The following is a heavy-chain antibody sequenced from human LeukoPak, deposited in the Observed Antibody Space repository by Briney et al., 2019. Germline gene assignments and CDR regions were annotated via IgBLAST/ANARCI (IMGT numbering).Heavy chain of an antibody. D-gene: IGHD3-16*01. V-gene: IGHV3-23*01. CDR3: AKEPLKGGAFDI. Sequence: GGSLRLSCAASGFTFRIYSMSWVRQAPGKGLEWVSGIGGLSGTTNYADSVKGRFTISRDNSKNTLYLQMNSLRAEDTAVYYCAKEPLKGGAFDIWGQGTMVTVSS. CDR2: IGGLSGTT. J-gene: IGHJ3*02. CDR1: GFTFRIYS.